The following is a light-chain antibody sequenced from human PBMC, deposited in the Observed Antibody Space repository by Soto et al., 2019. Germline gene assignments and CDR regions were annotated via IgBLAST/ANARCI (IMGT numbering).Light chain of an antibody. J-gene: IGKJ5*01. CDR3: QQYVGSAGIT. Sequence: ELTQSPHTLSCSPGDRVTLSCRAIQSIGSSYLAWYQQKPGQAPRFLIYGASSRATGIPDRFSGGGSGTDFSLTISRLDPEDFAVYYCQQYVGSAGITFGQRARLEI. V-gene: IGKV3-20*01. CDR1: QSIGSSY. CDR2: GAS.